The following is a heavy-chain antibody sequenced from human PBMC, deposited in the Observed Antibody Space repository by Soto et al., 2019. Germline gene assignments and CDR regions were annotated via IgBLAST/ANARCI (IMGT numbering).Heavy chain of an antibody. CDR2: IYSSGST. Sequence: SETLSLTCTVSGGSISSGGYYRSWIRQPPGKGLEWIGYIYSSGSTNYNPSLKSRVTISADTSKNQVSLKLTPVTAADTAVYYCARDHPHSYGIYYFDYWGQGTLVTVSS. J-gene: IGHJ4*02. CDR3: ARDHPHSYGIYYFDY. V-gene: IGHV4-61*08. D-gene: IGHD5-18*01. CDR1: GGSISSGGYY.